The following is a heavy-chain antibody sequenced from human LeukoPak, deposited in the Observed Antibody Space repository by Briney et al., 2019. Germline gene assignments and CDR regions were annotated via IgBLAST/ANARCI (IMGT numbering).Heavy chain of an antibody. D-gene: IGHD3-3*01. J-gene: IGHJ4*02. CDR1: GGSISIGGYY. CDR3: ARRPEWQFDY. V-gene: IGHV4-31*03. CDR2: IYYSGST. Sequence: SETLSLTCTGSGGSISIGGYYWNWIRQHPGKGLEWIGYIYYSGSTNYNPSLKSRVTISLDTSKSQFSLRLTSVTAADTAIYFCARRPEWQFDYWGQGTLVTVFS.